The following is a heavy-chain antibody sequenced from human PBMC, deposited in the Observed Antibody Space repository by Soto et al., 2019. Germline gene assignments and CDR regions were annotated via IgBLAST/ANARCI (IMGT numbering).Heavy chain of an antibody. V-gene: IGHV3-74*01. CDR1: GFTFSSYW. CDR2: INSDGSNI. D-gene: IGHD1-26*01. Sequence: GGSLRLSCAASGFTFSSYWMHWVRQDPGKGLVWVSRINSDGSNITYADFVKGRFTISRNNADNTLYLQMSSLRAEDTALYHCARGGSPHYYYYGFDVWGQGTTVTVSS. J-gene: IGHJ6*02. CDR3: ARGGSPHYYYYGFDV.